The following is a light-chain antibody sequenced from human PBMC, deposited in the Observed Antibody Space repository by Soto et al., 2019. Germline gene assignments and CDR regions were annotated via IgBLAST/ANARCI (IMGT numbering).Light chain of an antibody. V-gene: IGKV3-15*01. CDR3: QQYTNGPYT. Sequence: EIVMTQSQATLSVSPGERASLSCRASQSVGSNLAWYQQTAGQAPRLLIYGASTRATGIPARFSGSGSGTEFTLTISSLQSEDFAVYSCQQYTNGPYTFGQGTKLEIK. CDR1: QSVGSN. J-gene: IGKJ2*01. CDR2: GAS.